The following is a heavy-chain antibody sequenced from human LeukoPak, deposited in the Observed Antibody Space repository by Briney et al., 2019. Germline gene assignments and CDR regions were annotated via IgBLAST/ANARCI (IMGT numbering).Heavy chain of an antibody. CDR2: IWYDGGKK. CDR1: GFTFSDYG. CDR3: VRYCNGGSCYRAAFDV. Sequence: GGSLRLSCAASGFTFSDYGMYWVRQAPGKGLEWVALIWYDGGKKYYTDFVRGRFTISRDNSKNTLYLQMDSLRAEDTAVYYCVRYCNGGSCYRAAFDVWGPGTMVTVSS. D-gene: IGHD2-15*01. V-gene: IGHV3-33*01. J-gene: IGHJ3*01.